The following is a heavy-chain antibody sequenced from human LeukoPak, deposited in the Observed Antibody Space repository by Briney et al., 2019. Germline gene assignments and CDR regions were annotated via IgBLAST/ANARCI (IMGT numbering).Heavy chain of an antibody. V-gene: IGHV4-39*01. CDR3: ARHPRITMIVVVMWFDP. J-gene: IGHJ5*02. D-gene: IGHD3-22*01. CDR2: ISYSGRT. CDR1: GGSLSSSSSY. Sequence: SETLSPTCTVSGGSLSSSSSYWGWIRQPPGKGLEWIGSISYSGRTYSNPSLKSRVTIYVDTSNNQFSLKLSSVTAADTAVYYCARHPRITMIVVVMWFDPWGQGTLVTVSS.